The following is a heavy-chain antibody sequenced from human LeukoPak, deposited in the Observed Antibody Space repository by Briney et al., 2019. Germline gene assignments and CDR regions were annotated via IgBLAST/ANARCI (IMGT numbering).Heavy chain of an antibody. J-gene: IGHJ3*02. D-gene: IGHD2-2*01. CDR2: INHSGST. V-gene: IGHV4-34*01. CDR3: ASLPTSGQQKDAFDI. CDR1: GGSFSGYY. Sequence: SETLSLTCAVYGGSFSGYYWSWIRQPPGKGLEWIGEINHSGSTNYNPSLKSRVTISVDTSKNQFSLKLSSVTAADTAVYYCASLPTSGQQKDAFDIWGQGTMVTVSS.